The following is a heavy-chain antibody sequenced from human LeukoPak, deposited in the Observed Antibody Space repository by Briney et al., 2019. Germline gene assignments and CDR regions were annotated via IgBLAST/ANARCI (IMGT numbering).Heavy chain of an antibody. D-gene: IGHD3-3*01. CDR3: ARSRSYDFWSGYYTESTSYFDY. V-gene: IGHV4-31*03. J-gene: IGHJ4*02. Sequence: KPSQTLSLTCTVSGRSIISGGYYWSWIRQHPGKGLEWIGYIYYSGSTYYNPSLKSRVTISVDTSKNPFSLKLSSVTAADTAVYYCARSRSYDFWSGYYTESTSYFDYWGQGTLVTVSS. CDR1: GRSIISGGYY. CDR2: IYYSGST.